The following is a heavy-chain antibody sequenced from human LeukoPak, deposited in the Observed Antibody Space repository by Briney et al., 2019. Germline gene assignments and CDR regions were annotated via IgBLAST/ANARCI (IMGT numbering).Heavy chain of an antibody. Sequence: GGSLRLSCAASGFTFPDYGMSWVRLAPGKGVEWVFGVDLNGGSTHYADSVKGRFTISRDNAKNSLYLQMNTLRAEDTALYYCARLFNFYGSGTYYPFDSWGQGALVTVSS. CDR2: VDLNGGST. J-gene: IGHJ4*02. CDR3: ARLFNFYGSGTYYPFDS. V-gene: IGHV3-20*04. CDR1: GFTFPDYG. D-gene: IGHD3-10*01.